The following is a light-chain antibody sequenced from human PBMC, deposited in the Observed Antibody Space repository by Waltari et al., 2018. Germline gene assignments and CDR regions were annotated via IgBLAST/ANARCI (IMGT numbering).Light chain of an antibody. J-gene: IGLJ2*01. CDR2: DVS. V-gene: IGLV2-14*03. CDR1: SSDGGGYNS. CDR3: SSQSSDNVVL. Sequence: QSALTQPASVSGSPGQSITISCTGNSSDGGGYNSVSWDQDHPGQAPKVIIYDVSDRPSGISERFSGSKSGNTASLTISGLQAEDEADYYCSSQSSDNVVLFGGGTKLTVL.